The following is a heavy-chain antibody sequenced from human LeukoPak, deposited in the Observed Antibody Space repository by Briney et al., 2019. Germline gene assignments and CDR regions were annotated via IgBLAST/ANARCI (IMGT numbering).Heavy chain of an antibody. CDR2: ISSSSSYI. CDR3: ARVASNYDFDY. Sequence: GGSLRLSCAASGFTFSSYSMNWVRQAPGKGLEWVSSISSSSSYIYYADSVKGRFTISRDNAQNSLYLQMNSLRAEDTALYYCARVASNYDFDYWGQGTLVSVSS. D-gene: IGHD4-11*01. V-gene: IGHV3-21*04. CDR1: GFTFSSYS. J-gene: IGHJ4*02.